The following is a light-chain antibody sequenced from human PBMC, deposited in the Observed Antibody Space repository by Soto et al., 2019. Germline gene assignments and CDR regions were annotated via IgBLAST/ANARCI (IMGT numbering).Light chain of an antibody. CDR3: QQRGDWPPIP. CDR2: NAS. CDR1: QSVSTF. Sequence: ESVLTQSPSTVSLSTVEIAILSCRVSQSVSTFLAWFQQKPGQPPRLLIYNASNRTTGIPARFSGSGSGTDFTLTISSLEPEDFAVYYCQQRGDWPPIPFGQGTRLETK. V-gene: IGKV3-11*01. J-gene: IGKJ5*01.